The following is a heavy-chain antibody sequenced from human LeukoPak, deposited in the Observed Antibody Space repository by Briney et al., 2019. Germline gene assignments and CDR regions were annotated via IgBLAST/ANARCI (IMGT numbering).Heavy chain of an antibody. CDR1: GGSFSTYY. CDR3: ASGSYRSAFDY. CDR2: IYYSGST. D-gene: IGHD3-10*01. Sequence: SETLSLTCTISGGSFSTYYWSWIRQPPGKGLEWIGYIYYSGSTTYNPSLKSRVTISVDTSKNQFSLNLTSVTAADTAVYYCASGSYRSAFDYWGQGTLVTVSS. V-gene: IGHV4-59*08. J-gene: IGHJ4*02.